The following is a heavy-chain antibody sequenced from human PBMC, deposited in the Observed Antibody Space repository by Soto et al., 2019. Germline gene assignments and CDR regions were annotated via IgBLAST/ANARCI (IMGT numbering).Heavy chain of an antibody. D-gene: IGHD3-3*01. CDR1: GGSISSGGYS. V-gene: IGHV4-30-2*01. CDR2: IYPSGSA. CDR3: AREIFPYGIDV. J-gene: IGHJ6*02. Sequence: QVQLQESGSGLVKPSQTLSLTCAVSGGSISSGGYSWSWIRQPPGRGLEWIGNIYPSGSANYSPSLMTRATISLDRSMNQFSLKLPSVTAADTAIYYCAREIFPYGIDVLGPGTTVTVSS.